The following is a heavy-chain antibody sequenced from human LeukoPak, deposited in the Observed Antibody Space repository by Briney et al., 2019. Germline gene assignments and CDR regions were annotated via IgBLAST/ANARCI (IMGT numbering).Heavy chain of an antibody. Sequence: SETLSLTCAVYGGSFSGYFWTWIRQPPGKGLEWIGEIDRSGSTNYNPALTSRLTISVDTSKQQFSLKLSSVTAADTAVYYCARGSATGRAYWGRGGLVAVSS. D-gene: IGHD1-1*01. V-gene: IGHV4-34*01. CDR2: IDRSGST. CDR3: ARGSATGRAY. J-gene: IGHJ4*02. CDR1: GGSFSGYF.